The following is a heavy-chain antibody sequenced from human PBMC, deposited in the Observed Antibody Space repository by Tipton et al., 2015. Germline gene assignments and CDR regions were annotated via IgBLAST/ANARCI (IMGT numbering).Heavy chain of an antibody. J-gene: IGHJ6*02. D-gene: IGHD5-24*01. CDR3: ARDLEPGMDV. CDR1: GGPVSSANYY. CDR2: ISYSGST. Sequence: TLSLTCSVSGGPVSSANYYWSWIRQPPGKGLEWMGYISYSGSTHYNPSLKSRVSISLDTSKNHFSLKLTSVTAADTAVYYCARDLEPGMDVWGQGTTVPVSS. V-gene: IGHV4-61*03.